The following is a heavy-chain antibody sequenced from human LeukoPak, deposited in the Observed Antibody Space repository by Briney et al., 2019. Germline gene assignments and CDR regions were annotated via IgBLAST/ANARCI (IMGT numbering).Heavy chain of an antibody. Sequence: SETLSLTCTVSGGSISSSSYYWGWIRQPPGKGLEWIGYIYYSGSTNYNPSLKSRVTISVDTSKNQFSLKLSSVTAADTAVYYCARATVTTFSSYYYGMDVWGQGTTVTVSS. CDR3: ARATVTTFSSYYYGMDV. V-gene: IGHV4-61*05. CDR2: IYYSGST. CDR1: GGSISSSSYY. J-gene: IGHJ6*02. D-gene: IGHD4-17*01.